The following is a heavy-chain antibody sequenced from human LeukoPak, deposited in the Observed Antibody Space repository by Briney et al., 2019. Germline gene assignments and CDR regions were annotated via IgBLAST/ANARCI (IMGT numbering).Heavy chain of an antibody. CDR2: INPSGGST. CDR3: AREPYYGDYVPHYYYMDV. J-gene: IGHJ6*03. CDR1: GYTFTSYY. V-gene: IGHV1-46*01. Sequence: ASVKVSCKASGYTFTSYYMHWVRQAPGQGLEWMGIINPSGGSTSYAQKFQGRVTMTRDTSTSTVYMELSSLRSEDTAVYYCAREPYYGDYVPHYYYMDVWGKGTTVTVSS. D-gene: IGHD4-17*01.